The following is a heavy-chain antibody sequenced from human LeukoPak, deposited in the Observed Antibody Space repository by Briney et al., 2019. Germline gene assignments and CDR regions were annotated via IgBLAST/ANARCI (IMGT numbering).Heavy chain of an antibody. J-gene: IGHJ4*02. D-gene: IGHD2-15*01. CDR3: AKGLVVVAATPLQFDY. CDR1: GFTFSSYG. CDR2: IRYDGSSK. Sequence: PGGSLRLSCAASGFTFSSYGMHWVRQAPGKGLEWVAFIRYDGSSKYYADSVKGRFTISRDNSKNPLYLQMNRLRAEDTAVYYCAKGLVVVAATPLQFDYWGQGTLVTVSS. V-gene: IGHV3-30*02.